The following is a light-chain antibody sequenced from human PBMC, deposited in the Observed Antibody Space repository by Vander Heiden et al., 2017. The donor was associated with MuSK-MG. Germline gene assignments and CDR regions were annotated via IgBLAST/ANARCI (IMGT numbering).Light chain of an antibody. CDR1: SSDVGGYNY. J-gene: IGLJ2*01. CDR3: SSYTSSSTLFG. V-gene: IGLV2-14*01. Sequence: QSALTQPASVSGSPGQSITISCTGTSSDVGGYNYVSWYQQHPGKAPKRMIYEVSNRPSGVSNRFSGSKSGNTASLTISGLQAEDESDYYCSSYTSSSTLFGFGGGTKMTVL. CDR2: EVS.